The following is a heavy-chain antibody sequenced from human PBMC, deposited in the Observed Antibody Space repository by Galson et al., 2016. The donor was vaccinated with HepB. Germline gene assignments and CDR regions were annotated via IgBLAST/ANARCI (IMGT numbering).Heavy chain of an antibody. CDR2: LSSRFGTI. CDR1: GFTFSTYS. Sequence: SLRLSCAASGFTFSTYSMNWVRQRPGKALEWLSHLSSRFGTIFYADSVKGRFTSSRDNGKNSVFLQLNGLRDDDTALYYCARGLEQPVGHFDVWGQGTLVIVSS. D-gene: IGHD1/OR15-1a*01. CDR3: ARGLEQPVGHFDV. J-gene: IGHJ4*02. V-gene: IGHV3-48*02.